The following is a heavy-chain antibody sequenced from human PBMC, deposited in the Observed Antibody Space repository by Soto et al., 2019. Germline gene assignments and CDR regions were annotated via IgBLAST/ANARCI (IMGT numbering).Heavy chain of an antibody. D-gene: IGHD6-13*01. CDR3: ARQRYSSSWYLWDY. Sequence: SETLSLTCTVSGGSISSGDYYWSWIRQPPGKGLEWIGYIYYSGSTYYNPSLKSRVTISVDTSKNQFSLKLSSVTAADTAVYYCARQRYSSSWYLWDYWGQGTLVTVSS. V-gene: IGHV4-30-4*01. CDR2: IYYSGST. CDR1: GGSISSGDYY. J-gene: IGHJ4*02.